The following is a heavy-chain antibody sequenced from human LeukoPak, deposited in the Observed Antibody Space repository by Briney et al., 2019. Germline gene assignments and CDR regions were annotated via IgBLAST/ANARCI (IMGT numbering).Heavy chain of an antibody. CDR3: AKGGSSGWYPFY. V-gene: IGHV3-7*01. CDR1: GFTFSYFW. J-gene: IGHJ4*02. D-gene: IGHD6-19*01. Sequence: GGSLRLSCAASGFTFSYFWMTWVRQAPGKGLEWVANIKEDGSEKYYVDSVKGRFTISRDNAKNSLYLQMNSLRAEDTAVYYCAKGGSSGWYPFYWGQGTLVTVSS. CDR2: IKEDGSEK.